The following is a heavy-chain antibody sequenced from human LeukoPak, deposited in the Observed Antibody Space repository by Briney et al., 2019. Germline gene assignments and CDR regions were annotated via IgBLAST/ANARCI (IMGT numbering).Heavy chain of an antibody. CDR1: AFTFSSYW. J-gene: IGHJ4*02. CDR2: IKQDGSLK. D-gene: IGHD3-22*01. Sequence: GGSLRLSCAASAFTFSSYWMSWVRQAPGKGLEWVANIKQDGSLKYYVDSVKGRFTISRDNAKNSLYLQMNSLRAEDTAVYYCTRDFGSSGSLDYWGQGTLVTVSS. V-gene: IGHV3-7*01. CDR3: TRDFGSSGSLDY.